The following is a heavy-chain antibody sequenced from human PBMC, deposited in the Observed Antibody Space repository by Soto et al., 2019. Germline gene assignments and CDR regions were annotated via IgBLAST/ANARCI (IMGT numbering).Heavy chain of an antibody. D-gene: IGHD3-22*01. CDR3: AREGASGSHIGY. CDR1: GGTFSSSA. CDR2: IIPVFGTA. V-gene: IGHV1-69*01. J-gene: IGHJ4*02. Sequence: QVQLVQSGAEVKKPGSSVKVSCKASGGTFSSSAISWVRQAPGQGLEWVGGIIPVFGTANYAQKFQGRVTITADESTSTAYMELSSLRSEDTAVYYCAREGASGSHIGYWGQGTLVTVSS.